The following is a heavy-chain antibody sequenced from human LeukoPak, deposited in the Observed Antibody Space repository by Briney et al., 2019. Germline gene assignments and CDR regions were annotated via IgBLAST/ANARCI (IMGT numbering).Heavy chain of an antibody. J-gene: IGHJ6*03. CDR2: IRGSGGST. V-gene: IGHV3-23*01. CDR3: AKAGYCSSTSCYTGAEDYYMDV. D-gene: IGHD2-2*02. Sequence: GGSLRLSCAASGFTFSSYAMSWVRQAPGKGLEWVSAIRGSGGSTYYADSVKGRFTISRDNSKNTLYLQMNNLRAEDTAVYYCAKAGYCSSTSCYTGAEDYYMDVWGKGTTVTVSS. CDR1: GFTFSSYA.